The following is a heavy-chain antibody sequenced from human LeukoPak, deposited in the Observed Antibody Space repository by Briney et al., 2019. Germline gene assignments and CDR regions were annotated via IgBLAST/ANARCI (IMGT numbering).Heavy chain of an antibody. Sequence: ASVKVSCKASGGTFNSYAITWVRQAPGQGLEWMGGIIPIFGTANYAQKFQGRVTITADGSTSTAYMELSSLRSEDTAVYYCAREAVAGRSGDDYWGQGTLVTVSS. CDR2: IIPIFGTA. D-gene: IGHD6-19*01. CDR3: AREAVAGRSGDDY. V-gene: IGHV1-69*13. J-gene: IGHJ4*02. CDR1: GGTFNSYA.